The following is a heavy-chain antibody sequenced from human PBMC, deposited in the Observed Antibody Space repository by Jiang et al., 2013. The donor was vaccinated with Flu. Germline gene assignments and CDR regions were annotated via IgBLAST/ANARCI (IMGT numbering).Heavy chain of an antibody. CDR1: GYTFTNYA. J-gene: IGHJ4*02. CDR2: INTNTGNP. V-gene: IGHV7-4-1*02. D-gene: IGHD6-19*01. Sequence: SGSELKKPGASVKVSCKASGYTFTNYAMNWMRQAPGQGLEWMGWINTNTGNPTYAQGFTGRFVFSLDTSVSTAYLQISSLKAEDTAVYYCARDSSLSGAVAGLFFDYWGQGTLVTVSS. CDR3: ARDSSLSGAVAGLFFDY.